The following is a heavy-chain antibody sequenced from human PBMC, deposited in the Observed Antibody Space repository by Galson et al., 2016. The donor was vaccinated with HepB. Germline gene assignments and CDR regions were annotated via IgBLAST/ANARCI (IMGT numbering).Heavy chain of an antibody. CDR3: ARVSGESGPDY. Sequence: SLRLSCAASGFTFSSYGMHWVRQAPGKGLEWVAVIWYDGSNKYYADSVKGRFTISRDNSKNTLYLQMNGLRAEDTAVYYCARVSGESGPDYWGQGTLVTVSS. V-gene: IGHV3-33*01. CDR2: IWYDGSNK. CDR1: GFTFSSYG. D-gene: IGHD3-10*01. J-gene: IGHJ4*02.